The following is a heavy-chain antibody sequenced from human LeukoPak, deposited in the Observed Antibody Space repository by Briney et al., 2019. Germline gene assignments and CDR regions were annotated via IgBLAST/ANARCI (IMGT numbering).Heavy chain of an antibody. J-gene: IGHJ5*02. CDR3: ARDRGPMVRGVLFSPHNYFDP. V-gene: IGHV1-18*01. Sequence: GASVKVSCKTSGYTFTNYGFTWVRQAPGQGLEWMGWISAYNGNTNYAQNLQGRVTMTTDTSTSTAYMELRSLRSDDTAVYYCARDRGPMVRGVLFSPHNYFDPWGQGTLVTVSS. CDR1: GYTFTNYG. CDR2: ISAYNGNT. D-gene: IGHD3-10*01.